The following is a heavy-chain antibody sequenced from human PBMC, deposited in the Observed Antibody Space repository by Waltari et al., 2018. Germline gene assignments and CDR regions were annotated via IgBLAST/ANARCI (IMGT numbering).Heavy chain of an antibody. J-gene: IGHJ4*02. CDR3: ARVYYDILTGYFDY. CDR2: IIPILGIA. D-gene: IGHD3-9*01. Sequence: QVQLVQSGAEVKKPGSSVKVSCKASGGTFSSYAISWVRQAPGQGLEWRGGIIPILGIANYAQKFQGRVTITADESTSTAYMELSSLRSEDTAVYYCARVYYDILTGYFDYWGQGTLVTVSS. V-gene: IGHV1-69*04. CDR1: GGTFSSYA.